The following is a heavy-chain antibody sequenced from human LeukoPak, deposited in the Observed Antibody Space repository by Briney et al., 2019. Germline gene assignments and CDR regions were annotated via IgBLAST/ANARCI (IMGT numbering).Heavy chain of an antibody. CDR3: AKVYDILTGYYLSEY. CDR2: INGGGGST. V-gene: IGHV3-23*01. D-gene: IGHD3-9*01. Sequence: GASLRLSCAASGFTFSSYAMSWVRQAPGKGLEWVSAINGGGGSTYYADSVKGRFTISRDNSKNTLYLQMNSLRAEDTAVYYCAKVYDILTGYYLSEYWGQGTLVTVSS. J-gene: IGHJ4*02. CDR1: GFTFSSYA.